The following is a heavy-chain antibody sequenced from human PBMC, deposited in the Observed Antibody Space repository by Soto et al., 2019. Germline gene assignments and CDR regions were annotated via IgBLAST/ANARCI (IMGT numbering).Heavy chain of an antibody. V-gene: IGHV3-9*02. CDR1: GFTADDYA. D-gene: IGHD5-12*01. Sequence: EVQLVESGGGLVQPGRSLRLSCVASGFTADDYALHWVRQAPGKGLEWVSGISSNSDTIHYADSVKGRFTISRDNAMNHLFLQMNSLRPEDTAVYYCAKDMKWGGITTIHYFDSWGQGTLVTVSS. CDR2: ISSNSDTI. CDR3: AKDMKWGGITTIHYFDS. J-gene: IGHJ4*02.